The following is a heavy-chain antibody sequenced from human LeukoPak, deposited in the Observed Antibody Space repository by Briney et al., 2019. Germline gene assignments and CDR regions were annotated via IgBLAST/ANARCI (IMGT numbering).Heavy chain of an antibody. J-gene: IGHJ6*04. V-gene: IGHV1-69*06. CDR1: GGTFSSYA. CDR3: ARDSGRGGYIGYCYYGMDV. D-gene: IGHD5-24*01. CDR2: IIPIFGTA. Sequence: SVKVSCKASGGTFSSYAISWVRQAPGQGLEWMGGIIPIFGTANYAQKFQGRVTITADKSTSTAYMELSSLRSEDTAVYYCARDSGRGGYIGYCYYGMDVWGKGTTVTVSS.